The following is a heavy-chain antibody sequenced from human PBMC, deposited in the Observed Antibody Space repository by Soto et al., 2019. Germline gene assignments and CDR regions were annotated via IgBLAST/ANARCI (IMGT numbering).Heavy chain of an antibody. Sequence: GESLKISCKGSGYGFSIHWVAWLRQMPGKGLEWMGIIYPGDSDTRYSPSFQGQATISADKSISTAYLQWSSLKASDTAMYYCARHKESTMVRGVIITNPLYYYYYGMDVWGQGTTVTVSS. J-gene: IGHJ6*02. CDR3: ARHKESTMVRGVIITNPLYYYYYGMDV. CDR1: GYGFSIHW. V-gene: IGHV5-51*01. CDR2: IYPGDSDT. D-gene: IGHD3-10*01.